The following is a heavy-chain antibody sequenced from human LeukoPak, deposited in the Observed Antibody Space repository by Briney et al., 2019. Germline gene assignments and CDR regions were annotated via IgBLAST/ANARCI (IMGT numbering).Heavy chain of an antibody. CDR2: INPNSGGT. J-gene: IGHJ3*02. CDR1: GYTFTGYY. Sequence: ASVKVSCKASGYTFTGYYMHWVRQTPGQGLEWMGWINPNSGGTNYAQKFQGRVTMTRDTSISTAYMELSRLRSDDTAVYYCARPRGYQLLSDAFEIWGQGTMVTVSS. CDR3: ARPRGYQLLSDAFEI. V-gene: IGHV1-2*02. D-gene: IGHD2-2*01.